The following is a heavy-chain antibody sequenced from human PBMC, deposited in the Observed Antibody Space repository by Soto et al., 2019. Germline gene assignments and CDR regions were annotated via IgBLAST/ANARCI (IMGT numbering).Heavy chain of an antibody. J-gene: IGHJ6*02. CDR2: INPNSGGT. CDR1: GYTFTGYY. Sequence: ASVKVSCKASGYTFTGYYMHLVRQAPGQGLEWMGWINPNSGGTNYAQKFQGWVTMTRDTSISTAYMELSRLRSDDTAVYYCARDRGHYYGSGSYYTGYYYYGMDVWGQGTTVTVSS. CDR3: ARDRGHYYGSGSYYTGYYYYGMDV. V-gene: IGHV1-2*04. D-gene: IGHD3-10*01.